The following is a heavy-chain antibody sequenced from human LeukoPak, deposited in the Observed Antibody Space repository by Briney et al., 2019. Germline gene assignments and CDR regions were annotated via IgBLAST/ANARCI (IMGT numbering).Heavy chain of an antibody. V-gene: IGHV3-7*01. D-gene: IGHD4-11*01. CDR3: ARDRHDYTHYFDY. J-gene: IGHJ4*02. Sequence: GGSLRLSCAASGFTFSTYWMSWVRQAPGKGLEWVANIKQDGSEKYYVDSVKGRFTISRDNANNSLYLQMNSLRAEDPAVYYCARDRHDYTHYFDYWGQGTLVTVSS. CDR1: GFTFSTYW. CDR2: IKQDGSEK.